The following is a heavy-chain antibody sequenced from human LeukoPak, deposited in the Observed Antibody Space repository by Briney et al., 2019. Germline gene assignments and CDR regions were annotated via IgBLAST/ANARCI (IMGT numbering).Heavy chain of an antibody. CDR1: GGSFSGYY. D-gene: IGHD7-27*01. CDR2: INHSGST. V-gene: IGHV4-34*01. Sequence: SETLSLTCAVYGGSFSGYYWSWIRQPPGKGLEWIGEINHSGSTNYNPSLKSRVTISVDTSKNQFSLKLSSVTAADTAVYYCAGNWDSPYYYYYYMDVWGKGTTVTVSS. J-gene: IGHJ6*03. CDR3: AGNWDSPYYYYYYMDV.